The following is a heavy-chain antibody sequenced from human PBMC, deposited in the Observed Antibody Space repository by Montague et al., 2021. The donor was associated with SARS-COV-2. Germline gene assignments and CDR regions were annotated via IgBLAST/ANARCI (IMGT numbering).Heavy chain of an antibody. V-gene: IGHV4-59*08. CDR2: IFYSGST. D-gene: IGHD3-9*01. CDR1: GGSISSYS. Sequence: SETLSLTCTVSGGSISSYSWSWIRQPPGKGLEWVGSIFYSGSTNYNPSLKSRVTISVDTSKKQLSLKLSSVTAADTAVYYCARLGLGGYDILTDYYQSGMDVWGQGTTVTVSS. J-gene: IGHJ6*02. CDR3: ARLGLGGYDILTDYYQSGMDV.